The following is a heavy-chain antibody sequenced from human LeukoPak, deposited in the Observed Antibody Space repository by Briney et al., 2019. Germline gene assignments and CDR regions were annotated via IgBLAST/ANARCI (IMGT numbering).Heavy chain of an antibody. Sequence: GGSLRLSCAASGFTFSSYAMPWVRQAPGKGLEWVAVISYDGSNKYYADSVKGRFTISRDNSKNTLYLQMNSLRAEDTAVYYCARGPQVLRYFDWLERGSYFDYWGQGTLVTVPS. V-gene: IGHV3-30-3*01. CDR3: ARGPQVLRYFDWLERGSYFDY. J-gene: IGHJ4*02. CDR1: GFTFSSYA. CDR2: ISYDGSNK. D-gene: IGHD3-9*01.